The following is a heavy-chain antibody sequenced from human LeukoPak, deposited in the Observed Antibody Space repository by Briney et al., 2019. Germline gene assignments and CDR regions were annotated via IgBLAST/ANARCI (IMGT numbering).Heavy chain of an antibody. J-gene: IGHJ4*02. D-gene: IGHD6-13*01. CDR1: GGSISSSSYY. CDR3: ARDSSSPAGDH. CDR2: IYYSGST. V-gene: IGHV4-39*01. Sequence: SETLSLTCTVSGGSISSSSYYWGWIRQPPGKGLEWIGSIYYSGSTYYNPSLKSRVTISVDTSKNQFSLKLSSVTAADTAVYYCARDSSSPAGDHWGQGTLVTVSS.